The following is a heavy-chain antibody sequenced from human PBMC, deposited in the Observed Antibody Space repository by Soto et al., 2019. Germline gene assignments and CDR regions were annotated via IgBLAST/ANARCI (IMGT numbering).Heavy chain of an antibody. J-gene: IGHJ4*02. CDR3: EKGRGGSGSLTPRVDF. Sequence: ELQLLESGGGLVQPGGSLRLSCAASGFTFNNYAMTWVRQAPGKGLEWVSAISGGGDTTSYADSVKGRFTVSRDGSKNTLYMQMSSLRAEDTALYYCEKGRGGSGSLTPRVDFWGQGTLVTVSS. D-gene: IGHD3-10*01. CDR2: ISGGGDTT. CDR1: GFTFNNYA. V-gene: IGHV3-23*01.